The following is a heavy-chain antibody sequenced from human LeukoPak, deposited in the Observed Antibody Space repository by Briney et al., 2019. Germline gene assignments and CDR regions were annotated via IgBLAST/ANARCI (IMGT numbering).Heavy chain of an antibody. CDR3: ARTFRVLYGLDP. V-gene: IGHV4-34*01. J-gene: IGHJ5*02. Sequence: SETLSLTCAVYVGSFSGYYWSWIRQPPGKGLEWIGEINHSGSTNYNPSLKSRVTISVDTSKNQFSLKLSSVTAADTAVYYCARTFRVLYGLDPWGQGTLVTVSS. CDR2: INHSGST. CDR1: VGSFSGYY. D-gene: IGHD2-8*01.